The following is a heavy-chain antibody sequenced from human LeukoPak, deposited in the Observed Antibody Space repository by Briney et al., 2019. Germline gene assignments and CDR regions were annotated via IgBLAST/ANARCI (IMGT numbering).Heavy chain of an antibody. Sequence: GESLKISCKGSGYSFTNYWIGWVCQMPGKGLEWMGIIYPGDSDIRYSPSFQGQVTISADKSISTAYLQWSSLQASDTAIYYCAKIGGPISSVSDEQYFQNWGQGTLVTVSS. V-gene: IGHV5-51*01. D-gene: IGHD3-22*01. J-gene: IGHJ1*01. CDR1: GYSFTNYW. CDR3: AKIGGPISSVSDEQYFQN. CDR2: IYPGDSDI.